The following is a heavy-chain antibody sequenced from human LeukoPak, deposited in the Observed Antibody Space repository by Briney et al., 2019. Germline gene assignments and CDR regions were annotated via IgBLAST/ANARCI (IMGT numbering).Heavy chain of an antibody. Sequence: GGSLRLSCAASGFTFNYYAMHWVRQAPGKGLEWVAVISYDGSNRYYADSVKGRFTISRDNSKNTLYLQMNSLRAEDTAVYYCARDYWPSYYDFWSGPYYYYYGMDVWGQGTTVTVSS. J-gene: IGHJ6*02. CDR2: ISYDGSNR. V-gene: IGHV3-30*04. D-gene: IGHD3-3*01. CDR3: ARDYWPSYYDFWSGPYYYYYGMDV. CDR1: GFTFNYYA.